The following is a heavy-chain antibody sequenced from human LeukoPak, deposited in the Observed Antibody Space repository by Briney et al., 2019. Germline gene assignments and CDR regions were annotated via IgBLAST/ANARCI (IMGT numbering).Heavy chain of an antibody. CDR3: ATRDPYSYKRRYYFDY. V-gene: IGHV1-24*01. CDR1: GYTLTELS. CDR2: FDPEDGET. D-gene: IGHD5-18*01. Sequence: GASVKVSCKVSGYTLTELSMHWVRQAPGKGLEWMGGFDPEDGETIYAQKFQGRVTMTEDTSTDTAYMELSSLRSEDTAVYYCATRDPYSYKRRYYFDYWGQGTLVTVSS. J-gene: IGHJ4*02.